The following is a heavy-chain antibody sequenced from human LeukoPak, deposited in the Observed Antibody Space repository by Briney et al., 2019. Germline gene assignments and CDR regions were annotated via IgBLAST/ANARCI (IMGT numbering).Heavy chain of an antibody. D-gene: IGHD3-10*01. J-gene: IGHJ3*01. CDR1: GFTFDDYG. Sequence: GGSLRLSCAASGFTFDDYGMSWVRQAPGKGLEWVSGINWNGGSTGYADSVKGRFTISRDNAKNSLYLQMNSLRAEDTALYHWGRVAVLLWLGESGGVFDFGGKGKRVTVSS. CDR3: GRVAVLLWLGESGGVFDF. CDR2: INWNGGST. V-gene: IGHV3-20*01.